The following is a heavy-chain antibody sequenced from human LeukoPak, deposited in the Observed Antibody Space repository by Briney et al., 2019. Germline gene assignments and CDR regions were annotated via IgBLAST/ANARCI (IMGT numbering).Heavy chain of an antibody. Sequence: GASVKVSCTASGYTFTSYGISWVRQAPGQGLEWMGWISAYNGNTNYAQKLQGRVTMTTDTSTSTAYMELRSLRSDDTAVYYCARIDTAMVTFDYFDYWGQGTLVTVSS. J-gene: IGHJ4*02. CDR3: ARIDTAMVTFDYFDY. CDR2: ISAYNGNT. V-gene: IGHV1-18*04. D-gene: IGHD5-18*01. CDR1: GYTFTSYG.